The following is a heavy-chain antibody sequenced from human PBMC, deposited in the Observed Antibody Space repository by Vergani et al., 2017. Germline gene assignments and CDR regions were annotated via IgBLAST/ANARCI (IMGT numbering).Heavy chain of an antibody. Sequence: QVQLVQSGAELKKPGASVSVSCKGSSHTFQTYGISWVRQAPGQGLEWMGWISAYNGNTNYAQKLQGRVTMTTDTSTSTAYMELRSLRSDDTAVYYCASSSTNYYYYMDVWGKGTTVTVSS. J-gene: IGHJ6*03. V-gene: IGHV1-18*01. D-gene: IGHD2-2*01. CDR1: SHTFQTYG. CDR3: ASSSTNYYYYMDV. CDR2: ISAYNGNT.